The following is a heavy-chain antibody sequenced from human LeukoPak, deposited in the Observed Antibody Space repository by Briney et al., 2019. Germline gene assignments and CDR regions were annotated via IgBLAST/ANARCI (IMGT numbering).Heavy chain of an antibody. CDR2: IYHSGST. J-gene: IGHJ6*04. CDR1: GYSISSGYY. CDR3: ARDYGSGSYYRIYYYYGMDV. D-gene: IGHD3-10*01. Sequence: SETLSLTCAFSGYSISSGYYWGWIRQPPGKGLDWIGSIYHSGSTYYNPSLKSRVTISVDTSKNQFSLKLSTVTAADTAVYYCARDYGSGSYYRIYYYYGMDVWGKGTTVTVSS. V-gene: IGHV4-38-2*02.